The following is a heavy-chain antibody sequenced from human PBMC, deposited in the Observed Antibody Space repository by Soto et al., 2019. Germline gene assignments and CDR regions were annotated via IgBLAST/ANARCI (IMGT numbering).Heavy chain of an antibody. CDR2: INHSGNT. Sequence: SETLSLTCAVYGGSFSGYYWSWIRQPPGKGLEWIGEINHSGNTNYNPSLKSRVTISVDTSKNQFSLKLSSVTAADTAVYYCARLAVTTPLRYYYYMDVWGKGTTGTVS. CDR3: ARLAVTTPLRYYYYMDV. CDR1: GGSFSGYY. D-gene: IGHD4-4*01. V-gene: IGHV4-34*01. J-gene: IGHJ6*03.